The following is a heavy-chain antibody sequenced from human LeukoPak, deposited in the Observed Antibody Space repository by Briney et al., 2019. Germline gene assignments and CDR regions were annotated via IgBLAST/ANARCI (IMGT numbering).Heavy chain of an antibody. D-gene: IGHD1-26*01. Sequence: ASVKVSCKASGYTFTCYYMHWVRQAPGQGLEWVGWINPNSGGTNYAQKFQGRVTMTRDTSISTAYMELSRLRSDDTAVYYCARDGGSSTGHAFDIWGQGTMVTVSS. J-gene: IGHJ3*02. CDR2: INPNSGGT. CDR3: ARDGGSSTGHAFDI. CDR1: GYTFTCYY. V-gene: IGHV1-2*02.